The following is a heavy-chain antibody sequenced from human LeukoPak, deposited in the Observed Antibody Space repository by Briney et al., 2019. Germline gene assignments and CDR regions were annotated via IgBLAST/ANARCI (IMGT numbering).Heavy chain of an antibody. CDR3: ARRSVIVGATFDY. CDR2: IYHSGST. CDR1: GGSISSSNW. V-gene: IGHV4-4*02. D-gene: IGHD1-26*01. Sequence: PSETLSLTCAVSGGSISSSNWWSWVRQPPGKGLEWIGEIYHSGSTNYNPSLKSRVTISVDKSKNQFSLKLSSVTAADTAVYYCARRSVIVGATFDYWGQGTLVTVSS. J-gene: IGHJ4*02.